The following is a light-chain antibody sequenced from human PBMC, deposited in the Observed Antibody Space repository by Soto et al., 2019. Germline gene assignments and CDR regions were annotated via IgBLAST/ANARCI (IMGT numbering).Light chain of an antibody. CDR2: EAS. CDR3: QNFDSDPQT. Sequence: DTQMTQSPSSLSASLGDRATITCRASQGLSRYLAWCQHNPGKVPNLLIYEASNLPSGVPSRFRGGGSGTEFTPPISRLQPEDVATYYCQNFDSDPQTFGQGTKVDIK. CDR1: QGLSRY. V-gene: IGKV1-27*01. J-gene: IGKJ1*01.